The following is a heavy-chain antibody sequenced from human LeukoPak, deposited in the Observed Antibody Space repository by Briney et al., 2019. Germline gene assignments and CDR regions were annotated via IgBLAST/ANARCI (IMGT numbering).Heavy chain of an antibody. J-gene: IGHJ6*03. CDR2: ISYSETT. V-gene: IGHV4-39*01. CDR1: GGSISSTGYY. D-gene: IGHD5/OR15-5a*01. CDR3: ARQVSDYYYYYIDV. Sequence: KPSETLSLTCTVSGGSISSTGYYWDWIRQPPGKGLEWIGSISYSETTYYNSSLKSRVTISLNTSTNQFSLRLNSVTAADTAVYYCARQVSDYYYYYIDVWGKGATVTVSS.